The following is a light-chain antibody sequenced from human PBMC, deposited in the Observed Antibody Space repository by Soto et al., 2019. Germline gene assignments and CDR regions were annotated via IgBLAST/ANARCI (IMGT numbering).Light chain of an antibody. V-gene: IGLV2-14*03. Sequence: QSALTQPASVSGSPGQSITISCTGTSIDVDGYNYISWHQQHPGKAPKLMIYDVSSRPSGVSDRFSGSKSGNTASLTISGLQAEDEADYSCSEYRIRSPEFGRGTKLTVL. CDR3: SEYRIRSPE. CDR2: DVS. J-gene: IGLJ2*01. CDR1: SIDVDGYNY.